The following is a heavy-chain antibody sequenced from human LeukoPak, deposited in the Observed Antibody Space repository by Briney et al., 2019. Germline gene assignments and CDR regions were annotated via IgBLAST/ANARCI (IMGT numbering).Heavy chain of an antibody. D-gene: IGHD3-22*01. V-gene: IGHV1-2*02. CDR2: INPNSGGT. CDR3: ARGVPYDSSGYWNYYYMDA. Sequence: ASVKVSCKASGYTFTGYYMHWVRQAPGQGLEWMGWINPNSGGTNYAQKFQGRVTMTRDTSISTAYMELSRLRSDDTAVYYCARGVPYDSSGYWNYYYMDAWGKGTTVTVSS. CDR1: GYTFTGYY. J-gene: IGHJ6*03.